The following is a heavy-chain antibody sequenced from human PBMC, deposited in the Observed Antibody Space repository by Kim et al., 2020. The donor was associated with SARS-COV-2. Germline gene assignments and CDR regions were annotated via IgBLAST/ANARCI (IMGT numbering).Heavy chain of an antibody. V-gene: IGHV4-31*02. D-gene: IGHD3-10*01. J-gene: IGHJ4*02. CDR3: ATLGKKYGNSVDF. Sequence: YNPALKSRITMSVDTTKNPFSLKLNAVTAADTAGYFCATLGKKYGNSVDFWGQGTLVTVSS.